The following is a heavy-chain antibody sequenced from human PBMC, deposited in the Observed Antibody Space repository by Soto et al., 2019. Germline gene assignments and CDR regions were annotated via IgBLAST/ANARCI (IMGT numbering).Heavy chain of an antibody. CDR3: ARHSRIATPLDS. J-gene: IGHJ4*02. Sequence: AESLKISCKGSGYIFTNDLITCFRQMPVKGLEWMGRIDPSDSHTKYSPSFQGHVTISADNSITTVYLQWSSLKASDTAMYYCARHSRIATPLDSWGQGTLVTVSS. CDR1: GYIFTNDL. V-gene: IGHV5-10-1*01. CDR2: IDPSDSHT. D-gene: IGHD6-6*01.